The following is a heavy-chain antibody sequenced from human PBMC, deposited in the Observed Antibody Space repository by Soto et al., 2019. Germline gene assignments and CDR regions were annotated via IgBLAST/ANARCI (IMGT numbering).Heavy chain of an antibody. CDR2: ISSNSGAI. Sequence: EVQLVESGGGLAQPGRSLRLSCVASGFISEDYDMHWVRQVPGKGLEWVSSISSNSGAIKYADSVKGRFTLSRDNAKNSMYLEMNSLRVEDTAFYFCVKGTFSSSKVIFDYWGQGTLVTVSS. V-gene: IGHV3-9*02. CDR1: GFISEDYD. J-gene: IGHJ4*02. D-gene: IGHD6-6*01. CDR3: VKGTFSSSKVIFDY.